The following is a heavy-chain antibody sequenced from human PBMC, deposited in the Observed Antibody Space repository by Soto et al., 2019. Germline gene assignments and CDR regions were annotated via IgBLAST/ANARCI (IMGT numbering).Heavy chain of an antibody. V-gene: IGHV3-33*01. Sequence: GGSLRLSCAASGFTFSSYGMHWVRQAPGKGLEWVAVIWYDGSNKYYADSVKGRFTISRDNSKNTLYLQMNSLRAEDTAVYYCARDPAPPLYCSSTSCYGRDAFDIWGQGTMVTVSS. CDR3: ARDPAPPLYCSSTSCYGRDAFDI. CDR1: GFTFSSYG. D-gene: IGHD2-2*01. CDR2: IWYDGSNK. J-gene: IGHJ3*02.